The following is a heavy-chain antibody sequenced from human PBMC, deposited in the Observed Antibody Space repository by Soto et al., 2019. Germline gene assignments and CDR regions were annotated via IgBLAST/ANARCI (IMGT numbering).Heavy chain of an antibody. CDR3: ARGASGYPVHAFEI. Sequence: QVQLVQSGAEVKKPGASVKVLCKASGYIFTSYGITWVRQAPGQGLEWMGWISPNNGNTKYAQNLQGRVTMTIDTSTSTVHMELRSLRSDDTAVYYCARGASGYPVHAFEIWGQGTMVTVSS. D-gene: IGHD3-22*01. V-gene: IGHV1-18*01. J-gene: IGHJ3*02. CDR2: ISPNNGNT. CDR1: GYIFTSYG.